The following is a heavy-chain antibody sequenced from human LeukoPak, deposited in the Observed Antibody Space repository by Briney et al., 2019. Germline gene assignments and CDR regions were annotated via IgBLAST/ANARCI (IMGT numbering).Heavy chain of an antibody. CDR3: ARSSGWLVHY. Sequence: GGSLRLSCAASGFTFSSYWMTLVRQAPGKGLEWVATIKQDGSESYYVDSVKGRFTTSRDNAKNSLYLQMNSLRAEDTAVYYCARSSGWLVHYWGQGTLVTVSS. CDR1: GFTFSSYW. D-gene: IGHD6-19*01. J-gene: IGHJ4*02. CDR2: IKQDGSES. V-gene: IGHV3-7*01.